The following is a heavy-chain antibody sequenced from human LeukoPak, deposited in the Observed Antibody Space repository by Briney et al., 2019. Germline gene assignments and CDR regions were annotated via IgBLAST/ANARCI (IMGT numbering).Heavy chain of an antibody. CDR1: GGSLSGYY. D-gene: IGHD2-15*01. J-gene: IGHJ6*02. CDR2: IYHSGST. Sequence: KPLGALCLSCAVPGGSLSGYYLSWVRQAPRKGLEWVWEIYHSGSTNYNPSLKSRVTISVDTSENQFSLKLSSVTAADTAVYYCARAPIYCSGGSCVNYGMDVWGQGTTVTVSS. CDR3: ARAPIYCSGGSCVNYGMDV. V-gene: IGHV4-34*01.